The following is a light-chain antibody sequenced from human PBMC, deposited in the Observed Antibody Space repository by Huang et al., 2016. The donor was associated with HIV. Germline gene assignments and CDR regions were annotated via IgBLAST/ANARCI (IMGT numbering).Light chain of an antibody. Sequence: DIQMTQSPSSLSASPGVRVTLSCRANQDIGNFLAWYQHKPGEVPRLLIYGASTLQSGVPSRFSGRGSGTDFTLTITSFQPDDVATYYCQRYDSAPRAFGQGTKVEI. CDR3: QRYDSAPRA. CDR2: GAS. CDR1: QDIGNF. V-gene: IGKV1-27*01. J-gene: IGKJ1*01.